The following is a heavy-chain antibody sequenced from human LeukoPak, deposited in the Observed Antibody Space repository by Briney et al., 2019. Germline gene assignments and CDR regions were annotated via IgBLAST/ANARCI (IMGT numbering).Heavy chain of an antibody. CDR2: IYYSGST. D-gene: IGHD3-22*01. Sequence: SETLSLTCTVSGGSISSYYWSWIRQPPGKGLEWIGYIYYSGSTNYNPSLKSRVTISVDTSKNQFSLKLSFVTAADTAVYYCARWSSGYPKYYFDYWGQGTLVTVSS. CDR3: ARWSSGYPKYYFDY. V-gene: IGHV4-59*01. CDR1: GGSISSYY. J-gene: IGHJ4*02.